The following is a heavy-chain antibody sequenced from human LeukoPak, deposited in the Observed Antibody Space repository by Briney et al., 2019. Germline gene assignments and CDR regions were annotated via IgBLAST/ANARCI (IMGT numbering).Heavy chain of an antibody. V-gene: IGHV3-21*01. CDR2: ISSSSSYI. D-gene: IGHD3-10*01. CDR3: ARDGWYYYGSGSYYLTYYYYGMDV. Sequence: GGSLRLSCAASGFTFSSYSMNWVRQAPGKGLEWVSSISSSSSYIYYADSVKGRFTISRDNAKNSLYLQMNSLRAEDTAVYYCARDGWYYYGSGSYYLTYYYYGMDVWGQGTTVTVPS. J-gene: IGHJ6*02. CDR1: GFTFSSYS.